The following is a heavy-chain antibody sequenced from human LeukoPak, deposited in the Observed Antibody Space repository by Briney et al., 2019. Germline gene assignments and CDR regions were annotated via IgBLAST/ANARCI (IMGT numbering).Heavy chain of an antibody. CDR1: GGSISSGSYY. CDR3: ARSVFLAFDI. Sequence: PSETLSLTCTVSGGSISSGSYYWSWIRQPAGKGLEWIGRIYTSGSTNYNPSLKSRVTISVDTSKNQFSLKLSSVTAADTAVYYCARSVFLAFDIWGQGTMVTVSS. CDR2: IYTSGST. D-gene: IGHD2/OR15-2a*01. J-gene: IGHJ3*02. V-gene: IGHV4-61*02.